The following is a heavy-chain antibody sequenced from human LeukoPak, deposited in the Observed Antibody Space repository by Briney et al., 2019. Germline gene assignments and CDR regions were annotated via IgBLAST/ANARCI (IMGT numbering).Heavy chain of an antibody. CDR3: ARHRWSLRYDSSGLDP. D-gene: IGHD3-22*01. CDR1: GYSFTSYW. CDR2: IYPGDSDT. V-gene: IGHV5-51*01. Sequence: GESLKISCKGSGYSFTSYWIGWVRQLPGKGLEWMGIIYPGDSDTRYSPSFQGQVTISADKSISTAYLQWSSLKASDTAMYYCARHRWSLRYDSSGLDPWGQGTLVTVSS. J-gene: IGHJ5*02.